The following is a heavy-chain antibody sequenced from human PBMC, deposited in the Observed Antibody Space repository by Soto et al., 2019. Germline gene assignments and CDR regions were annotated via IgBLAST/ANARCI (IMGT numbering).Heavy chain of an antibody. V-gene: IGHV4-59*08. CDR2: IYYSGST. D-gene: IGHD1-1*01. CDR1: GGSISSYY. CDR3: ARLQTRSSPWNDY. J-gene: IGHJ4*02. Sequence: SETLSLTCTVSGGSISSYYWSWIRQPPGKGLEWIGYIYYSGSTNYNPSLKSRVTISVDTSKNQFSLKLSSVTAADTAVYYCARLQTRSSPWNDYWGQGTLVTVSS.